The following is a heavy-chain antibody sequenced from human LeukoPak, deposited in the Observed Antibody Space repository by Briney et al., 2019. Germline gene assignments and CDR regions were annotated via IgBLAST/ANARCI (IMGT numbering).Heavy chain of an antibody. CDR1: GYTFTSYA. CDR2: IIPIFGTA. V-gene: IGHV1-69*06. Sequence: SVKVSCKASGYTFTSYAISWVRQAPGQGLEWMGGIIPIFGTANYAQKFQGRVTITADKSTSTAYMELSSLRSEDTAVYYCARVGAAAGTNAFDIWGQGTMVTVSS. CDR3: ARVGAAAGTNAFDI. D-gene: IGHD6-13*01. J-gene: IGHJ3*02.